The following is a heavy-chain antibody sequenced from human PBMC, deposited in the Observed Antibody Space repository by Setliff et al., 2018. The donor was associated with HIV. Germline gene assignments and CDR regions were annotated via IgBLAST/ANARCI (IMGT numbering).Heavy chain of an antibody. V-gene: IGHV4-61*09. CDR1: GDSISSGSYY. Sequence: SETLSLTCSVSGDSISSGSYYWSWIRLPAGKGLEWIGQIHTTGSTNYNPSLKSRVTISMDTSKNQFSLNLNSVTATDTAVYYCAKRTFGSGRLDPWGQGALVTVSS. CDR3: AKRTFGSGRLDP. CDR2: IHTTGST. J-gene: IGHJ5*02. D-gene: IGHD3-16*01.